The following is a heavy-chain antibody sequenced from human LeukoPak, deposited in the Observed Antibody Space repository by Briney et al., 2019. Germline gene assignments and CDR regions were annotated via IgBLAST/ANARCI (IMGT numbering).Heavy chain of an antibody. CDR3: ARFGWEWQLQD. CDR1: GYTFTGYY. Sequence: ASVKVSCKASGYTFTGYYIHWVRQAPGQGLEWMGWINPNSGDTNYAQKFQGRVTMTMDTSISTAYMELSRLRSDDTALYYCARFGWEWQLQDRGQGALVTVSS. J-gene: IGHJ4*02. CDR2: INPNSGDT. V-gene: IGHV1-2*02. D-gene: IGHD1-26*01.